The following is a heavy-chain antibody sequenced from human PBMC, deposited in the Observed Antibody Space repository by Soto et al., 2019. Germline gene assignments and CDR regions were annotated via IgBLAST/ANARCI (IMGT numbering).Heavy chain of an antibody. J-gene: IGHJ3*02. CDR3: AREYCSSTSCYPLDI. V-gene: IGHV3-48*02. D-gene: IGHD2-2*01. CDR1: GFTFSSYS. CDR2: ISSSSSTI. Sequence: VQLVESGGGLVQPGGSLRLSCAASGFTFSSYSMNWVRQAPGKGLEWVSYISSSSSTIYYADSVKGRFTISRDNAKNSLYLQMNSLRDEDTAVYYCAREYCSSTSCYPLDIWGQGTMVTVSS.